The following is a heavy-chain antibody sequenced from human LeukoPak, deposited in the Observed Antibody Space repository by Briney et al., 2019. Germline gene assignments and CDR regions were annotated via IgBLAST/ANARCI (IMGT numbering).Heavy chain of an antibody. D-gene: IGHD2/OR15-2a*01. J-gene: IGHJ4*02. V-gene: IGHV3-21*01. CDR3: ARTLYSIVPAVDDYFDS. CDR1: GFTFSNYN. CDR2: ISSSSIYI. Sequence: GGSLRLSCAASGFTFSNYNMNWVRQAPGKGLEWVSSISSSSIYISYADSVKGRFTISRDNTKNALYLQMNSLRAEDTAVFYCARTLYSIVPAVDDYFDSWGQGTLVAVSS.